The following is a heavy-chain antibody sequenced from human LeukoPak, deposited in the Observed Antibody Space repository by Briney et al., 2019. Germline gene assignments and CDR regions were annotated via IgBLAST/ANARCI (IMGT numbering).Heavy chain of an antibody. CDR1: GFTFGDYG. D-gene: IGHD2-2*01. J-gene: IGHJ4*02. CDR3: ARVGYCSSSTCRNYFDY. V-gene: IGHV3-21*01. CDR2: ITSTTSYI. Sequence: GRSLRLSCTTSGFTFGDYGISWFRLAPGKGPEWVSSITSTTSYICYADSVKGRFTISRDNAKNSLYLQMHSLRAEDTAVYYCARVGYCSSSTCRNYFDYWGQETLVSVSS.